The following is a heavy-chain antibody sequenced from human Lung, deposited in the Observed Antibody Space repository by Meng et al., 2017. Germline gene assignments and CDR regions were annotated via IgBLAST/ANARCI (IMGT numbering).Heavy chain of an antibody. J-gene: IGHJ4*02. D-gene: IGHD3-9*01. CDR1: VGSFSGYY. V-gene: IGHV4-34*01. CDR2: NNLSGST. Sequence: QVQQQQCGEGLWKTSKHLSLTCAVYVGSFSGYYWSVIRQTPGRGLEGNGENNLSGSTNANPSLKSRVTIAVDTSKNQFSLKLCSVTAADTAVYYCARGYDILAGPPLDYWGQGTLVTVSS. CDR3: ARGYDILAGPPLDY.